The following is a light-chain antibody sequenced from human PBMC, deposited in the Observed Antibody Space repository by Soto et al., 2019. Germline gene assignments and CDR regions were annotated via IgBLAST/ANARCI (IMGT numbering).Light chain of an antibody. CDR3: SSYAGSSTFGPYV. CDR1: SSDVGSYNL. Sequence: QSALTQPASVSGSPGQSITISCTGTSSDVGSYNLVSWYQQHPGKAPKLMIYEGSKRPSGVSNRFSGSKSGNTASLTISGLQAEDEADYYCSSYAGSSTFGPYVFRSGTKVTVL. V-gene: IGLV2-23*03. J-gene: IGLJ1*01. CDR2: EGS.